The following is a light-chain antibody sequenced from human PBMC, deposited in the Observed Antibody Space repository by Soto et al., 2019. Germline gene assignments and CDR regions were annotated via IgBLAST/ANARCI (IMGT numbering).Light chain of an antibody. J-gene: IGKJ4*01. CDR3: QQYDNSPLT. CDR1: QSVSTNS. Sequence: EIVLTQSPDTLSLSSGERATLSCRASQSVSTNSLAWYQQKPGQAPRVVIYGVSRRATGIPDRFSGSGSGTDFTLTISRLEPEDFAVYYCQQYDNSPLTFGGGTKVDIK. CDR2: GVS. V-gene: IGKV3-20*01.